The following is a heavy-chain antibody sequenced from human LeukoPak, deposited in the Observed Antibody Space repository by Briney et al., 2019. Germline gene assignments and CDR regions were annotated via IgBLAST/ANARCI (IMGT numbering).Heavy chain of an antibody. J-gene: IGHJ5*02. V-gene: IGHV1-2*02. CDR1: GYTFTGYY. CDR2: INPNSGGT. D-gene: IGHD3-3*01. CDR3: ARSHGGITIRHLFDP. Sequence: AVTVSCTASGYTFTGYYMHWVRQAPGQGIEWMGWINPNSGGTNYAQKFQGRVTMTMDTSISTAYIELSRLRSDDTAVYYCARSHGGITIRHLFDPWGQGTLLTVSS.